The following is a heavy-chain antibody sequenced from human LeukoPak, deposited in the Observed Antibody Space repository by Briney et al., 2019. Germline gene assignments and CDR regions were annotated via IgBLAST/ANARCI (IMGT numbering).Heavy chain of an antibody. D-gene: IGHD3-16*01. CDR3: AREGGINWFDP. V-gene: IGHV1-46*01. CDR1: GYTFTSYY. Sequence: ASVKVSCKASGYTFTSYYMHWVRQAPGQGLEWMGIINPSGGSTGYAQKFQGRVTMTRDMSTSTVYMELSSLRSEDTAVYYCAREGGINWFDPWGQGTLVTVSS. J-gene: IGHJ5*02. CDR2: INPSGGST.